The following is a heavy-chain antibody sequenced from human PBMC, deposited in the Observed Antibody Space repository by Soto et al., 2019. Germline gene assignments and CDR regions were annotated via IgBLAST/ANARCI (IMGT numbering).Heavy chain of an antibody. CDR1: GYSFTTYG. J-gene: IGHJ6*02. V-gene: IGHV1-18*01. CDR3: EKNGHPPYYDYGMDV. D-gene: IGHD2-8*01. CDR2: ISGYNGDT. Sequence: QGLLVQSGAEVKQPGASVKVSCKASGYSFTTYGISWVRQAPGQGLEWRGWISGYNGDTNNAQKFQDRVTMTMDRSTTTAHLELGSLTFDDTAVSYCEKNGHPPYYDYGMDVCGQGTTVTVSS.